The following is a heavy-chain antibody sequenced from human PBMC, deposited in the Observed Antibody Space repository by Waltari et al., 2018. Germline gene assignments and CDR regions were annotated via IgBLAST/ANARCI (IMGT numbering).Heavy chain of an antibody. Sequence: QVQLVESGGGVVQPGRSLRLSCAASGFTFSSYGLHWVRQAPGPGVGWVAYVGGDGNNQLHAHSVKGRFTISRDNSKNTLYLQMNSLRVEDTAIYYCAKDPSYGYSFEHWGQGTPVTASS. CDR2: VGGDGNNQ. CDR1: GFTFSSYG. J-gene: IGHJ4*02. V-gene: IGHV3-30*18. D-gene: IGHD3-22*01. CDR3: AKDPSYGYSFEH.